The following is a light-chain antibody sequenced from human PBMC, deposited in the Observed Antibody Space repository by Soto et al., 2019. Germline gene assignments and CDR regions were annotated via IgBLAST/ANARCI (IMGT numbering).Light chain of an antibody. CDR1: QSVLYTSNNKND. CDR3: QQYCSPPPT. J-gene: IGKJ4*01. V-gene: IGKV4-1*01. Sequence: DIVMTQSPDSLAVSLGERATINCKSSQSVLYTSNNKNDLAGYQQKPGQPPKLLISWASTRESGVPDRFSGSGSGTDFTLNISSLQAEDVAVYYCQQYCSPPPTVGGGTNVEI. CDR2: WAS.